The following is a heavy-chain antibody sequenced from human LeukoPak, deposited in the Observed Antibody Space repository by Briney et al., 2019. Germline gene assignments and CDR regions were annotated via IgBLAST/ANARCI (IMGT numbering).Heavy chain of an antibody. CDR2: IIPIIGTA. CDR1: GGTFSSYA. D-gene: IGHD2/OR15-2a*01. Sequence: SVKVSCKASGGTFSSYAISWVRQAPGQGLEWMGGIIPIIGTANYAQKFQGRVTITADESTSTAYMELSSLRSEDTAVYYCASRYFTIYTSGFDYWGQGTLVTVSS. J-gene: IGHJ4*02. V-gene: IGHV1-69*13. CDR3: ASRYFTIYTSGFDY.